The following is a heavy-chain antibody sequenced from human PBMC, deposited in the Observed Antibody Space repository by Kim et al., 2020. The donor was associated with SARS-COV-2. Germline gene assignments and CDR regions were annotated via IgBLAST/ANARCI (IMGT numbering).Heavy chain of an antibody. CDR3: AKDIGSAA. J-gene: IGHJ4*02. V-gene: IGHV3-9*01. D-gene: IGHD6-13*01. Sequence: SGRIGYADDVKGRFTISRDNAKNSLYLQMNSLRAEDTALYYCAKDIGSAAWGQGTLVTVSS. CDR2: SGRI.